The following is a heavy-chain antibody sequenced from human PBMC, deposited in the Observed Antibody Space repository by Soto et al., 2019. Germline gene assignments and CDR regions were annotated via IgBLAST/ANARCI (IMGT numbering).Heavy chain of an antibody. CDR3: AHDYGGNSGGYYFDY. Sequence: SVKVSCKASGGTFSSYAISWVRQAPGQGLEWMGGIIPIFGTANYAQKFQGRVTITADESTSTAYMELSSLRSEDTAVYYCAHDYGGNSGGYYFDYWGQGTLVTVSS. D-gene: IGHD4-17*01. V-gene: IGHV1-69*13. CDR1: GGTFSSYA. CDR2: IIPIFGTA. J-gene: IGHJ4*02.